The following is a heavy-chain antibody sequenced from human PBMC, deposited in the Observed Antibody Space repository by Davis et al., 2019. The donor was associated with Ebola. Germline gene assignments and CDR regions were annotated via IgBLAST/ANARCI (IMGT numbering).Heavy chain of an antibody. V-gene: IGHV3-30*03. J-gene: IGHJ4*02. Sequence: GGSLRLSCAASGFTFSSYSMNWVRQAPGKGLQWLAVISYDGNNHYYADSVRGRFTVSRDNSKNTLYLEMNSLRPDDTAVYYCARGGYFGLGTYYNAAPFYFWGQGTLVTVSS. CDR1: GFTFSSYS. CDR3: ARGGYFGLGTYYNAAPFYF. CDR2: ISYDGNNH. D-gene: IGHD3-10*01.